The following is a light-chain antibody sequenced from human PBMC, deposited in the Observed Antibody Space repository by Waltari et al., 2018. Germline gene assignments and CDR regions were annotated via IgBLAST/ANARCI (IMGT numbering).Light chain of an antibody. CDR1: SSDVGFYNY. J-gene: IGLJ3*02. CDR3: NSDTGSRSWV. V-gene: IGLV2-14*01. CDR2: DVF. Sequence: QSALTQPASVSGSPGQSITISCTGTSSDVGFYNYVSWYQQHPGNAPKLIIYDVFERPSGVSHRFSGSKSGNTASRTIAGLQAEDEADYYCNSDTGSRSWVFGGGTKLTVL.